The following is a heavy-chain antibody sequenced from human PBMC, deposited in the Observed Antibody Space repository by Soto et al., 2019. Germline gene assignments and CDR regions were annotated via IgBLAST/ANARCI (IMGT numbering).Heavy chain of an antibody. CDR2: MNPNSGNT. CDR3: AREKNAHGFDS. V-gene: IGHV1-8*01. J-gene: IGHJ4*02. Sequence: QVQLVQSGAEVKKPGASVKVSCKASGYTFTSYDITWVRQATGQGLEWMGWMNPNSGNTGYAQKFQGRVTMTRNTAISTAYMERSGLRSEGTAVYYCAREKNAHGFDSWGQGTLVTVSS. CDR1: GYTFTSYD.